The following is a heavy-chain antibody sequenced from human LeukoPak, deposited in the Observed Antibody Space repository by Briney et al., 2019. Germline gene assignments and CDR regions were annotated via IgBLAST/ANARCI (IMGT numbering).Heavy chain of an antibody. V-gene: IGHV3-30*04. Sequence: GSLRLSCAASGFTFSSYAMHWVRQAPGKGLEWVAVISYDGSNKYYADSVKGRFTISRDNSKNTLYLQMNSLRAEDTAVYYCASCYYGSGSYYLDYWGQGTLVTVSS. CDR2: ISYDGSNK. D-gene: IGHD3-10*01. CDR1: GFTFSSYA. J-gene: IGHJ4*02. CDR3: ASCYYGSGSYYLDY.